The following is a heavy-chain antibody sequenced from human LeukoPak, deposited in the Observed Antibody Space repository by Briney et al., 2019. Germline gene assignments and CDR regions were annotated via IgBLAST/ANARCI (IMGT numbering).Heavy chain of an antibody. CDR2: IYGGGST. Sequence: GGSLRLSCAASGFTVSSSYMNWVRQAPGKGLEWVSLIYGGGSTYYAESVKGRFTISRDNSKNTVYLQMNSLRAEDTAVYYCARRGDGGRSFDYWGQGTLVTVSS. CDR1: GFTVSSSY. V-gene: IGHV3-53*01. CDR3: ARRGDGGRSFDY. D-gene: IGHD4-23*01. J-gene: IGHJ4*02.